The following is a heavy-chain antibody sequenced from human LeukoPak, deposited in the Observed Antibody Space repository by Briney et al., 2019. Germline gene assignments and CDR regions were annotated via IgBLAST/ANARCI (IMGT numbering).Heavy chain of an antibody. CDR2: ISGSGGGT. D-gene: IGHD5-24*01. V-gene: IGHV3-23*01. Sequence: GGSLRLSCATSGFTFSSYGMSWVRQAPGKGLEWVSAISGSGGGTYYADSVKGRFTFSRDNSKNMLYLQMNSLRAEDTAVYHCAKDRGDGYNSFDYWGQGIQVTVSS. CDR1: GFTFSSYG. CDR3: AKDRGDGYNSFDY. J-gene: IGHJ4*02.